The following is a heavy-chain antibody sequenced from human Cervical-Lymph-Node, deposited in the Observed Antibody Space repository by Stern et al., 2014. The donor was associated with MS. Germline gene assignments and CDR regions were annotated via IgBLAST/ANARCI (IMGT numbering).Heavy chain of an antibody. CDR2: IYTSGST. J-gene: IGHJ4*02. CDR1: GGSISSGSYY. V-gene: IGHV4-61*02. CDR3: ARDPSFDY. Sequence: QVQLQESGPGLVKPSQTLSLTCTVSGGSISSGSYYWSWIRQPAGKGLEWIGRIYTSGSTNYNPSLKSRVTISVDTSKNQFSLKLSSGTAADTAVYYCARDPSFDYWGQGTLVTVSS.